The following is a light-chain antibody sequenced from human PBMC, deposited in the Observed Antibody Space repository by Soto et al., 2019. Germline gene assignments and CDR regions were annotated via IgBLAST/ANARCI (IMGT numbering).Light chain of an antibody. CDR3: QQYNNSQT. CDR2: VAS. V-gene: IGKV3-15*01. CDR1: QSVSSN. Sequence: EIVRTQGPASLRASQGERATLSCRGSQSVSSNLACYQQKPGQAPRLLIYVASTRATGIPARLSGSGSGKDSPLTTSRLPSDDSAVYYCQQYNNSQTFGQGTKVDIK. J-gene: IGKJ1*01.